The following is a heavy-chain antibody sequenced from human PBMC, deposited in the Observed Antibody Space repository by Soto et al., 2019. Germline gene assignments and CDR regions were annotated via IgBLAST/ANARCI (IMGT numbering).Heavy chain of an antibody. D-gene: IGHD3-16*01. V-gene: IGHV3-23*01. CDR3: AIAYFVWSSEQPYYFDY. CDR1: GFTFSNYA. CDR2: ISGSGGRS. Sequence: EVQLLDSGGGLVQPGGSLRLSCAASGFTFSNYAMTWVRQGPGKGLEWVSGISGSGGRSYYADSVKGRFTISRDNSKSTLYLQMNSLRAEYTAVYYCAIAYFVWSSEQPYYFDYWGQGTLVTVSS. J-gene: IGHJ4*02.